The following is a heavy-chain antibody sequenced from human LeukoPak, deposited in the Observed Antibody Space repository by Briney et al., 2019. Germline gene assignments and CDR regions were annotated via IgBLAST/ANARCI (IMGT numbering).Heavy chain of an antibody. CDR1: GYTFTGYY. Sequence: ASVKVSCKASGYTFTGYYMHWVRQAPGRGLEWMGWINPNTGGTNYAQKFQGRVTMTRDTSISTAYMELSGLRSDDTAIYYCARALYSDYYSYLNWFDPWGQGTLVTVSS. D-gene: IGHD5-12*01. V-gene: IGHV1-2*02. CDR2: INPNTGGT. J-gene: IGHJ5*02. CDR3: ARALYSDYYSYLNWFDP.